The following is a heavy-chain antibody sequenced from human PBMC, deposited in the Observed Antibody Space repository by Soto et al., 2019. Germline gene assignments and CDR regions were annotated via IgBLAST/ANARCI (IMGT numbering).Heavy chain of an antibody. CDR3: ARLTRAHDSSGYDIFDY. D-gene: IGHD3-22*01. CDR2: IDPTDSYT. V-gene: IGHV5-10-1*01. Sequence: GESLKISCQASGYSFTTYWISWVRQMPGKGLECMGRIDPTDSYTDYGPSFEGHVTMSVDRSINTAYLEWSSLKASDSAMYYCARLTRAHDSSGYDIFDYWGRGTLVPVSS. J-gene: IGHJ4*02. CDR1: GYSFTTYW.